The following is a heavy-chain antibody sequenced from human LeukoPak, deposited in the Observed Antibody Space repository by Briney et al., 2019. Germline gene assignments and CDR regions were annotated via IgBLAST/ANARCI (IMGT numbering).Heavy chain of an antibody. J-gene: IGHJ6*03. CDR1: GFTFSDYY. V-gene: IGHV3-11*04. CDR2: ISSSGSTI. Sequence: GGSLRLSCAASGFTFSDYYMSWIRQAPGKGLEWVSYISSSGSTIYYADSVKGRFTISRDNAKNSLYLQMNSLRAEDTAVYYCAKDVIVGATKYWGYYYYMDVWGKGTTVTVSS. D-gene: IGHD1-26*01. CDR3: AKDVIVGATKYWGYYYYMDV.